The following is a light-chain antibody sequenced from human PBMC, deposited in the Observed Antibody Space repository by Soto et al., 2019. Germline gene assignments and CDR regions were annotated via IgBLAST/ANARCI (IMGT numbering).Light chain of an antibody. CDR1: QSVLYSSDNRNY. V-gene: IGKV4-1*01. Sequence: DIVMTQSPDSLAVSLGEGATVNCKSGQSVLYSSDNRNYLAWYQQKPGQSPKLLISWASTRESGVPDRFSGSGSGTDFTLTISSLQAEDVAVYFCQQYYTNPRTFGQGTKVEIK. CDR2: WAS. J-gene: IGKJ1*01. CDR3: QQYYTNPRT.